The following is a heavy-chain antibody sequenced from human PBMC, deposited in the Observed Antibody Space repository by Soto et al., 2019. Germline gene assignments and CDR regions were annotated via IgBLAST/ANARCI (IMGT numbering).Heavy chain of an antibody. D-gene: IGHD3-10*02. CDR2: ISGSGGST. CDR3: AKDKGSLGSGSYGIFDY. V-gene: IGHV3-23*01. J-gene: IGHJ4*02. CDR1: GFTFSSYA. Sequence: GGSLRLSCAASGFTFSSYAMSWVRQAPGKGLEWVSAISGSGGSTFYADSLKGRFTISRDNSNNTLYLQMNSLRAEDTAVYYCAKDKGSLGSGSYGIFDYWGQGTLVTVSS.